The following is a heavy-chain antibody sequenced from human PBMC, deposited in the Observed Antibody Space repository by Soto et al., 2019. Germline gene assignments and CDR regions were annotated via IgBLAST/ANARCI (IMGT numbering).Heavy chain of an antibody. V-gene: IGHV4-30-4*01. CDR2: IYYSGST. CDR1: CGSISSGDYY. J-gene: IGHJ4*02. CDR3: ARRRWLQCFDY. Sequence: PSETLSLTCTVSCGSISSGDYYWSWIRQPPGKGLEWIGYIYYSGSTYYNPSLKSRVTISVDTSKNQFSLKLSSVTAADTAVYYCARRRWLQCFDYWGQGTLVTVSS. D-gene: IGHD5-12*01.